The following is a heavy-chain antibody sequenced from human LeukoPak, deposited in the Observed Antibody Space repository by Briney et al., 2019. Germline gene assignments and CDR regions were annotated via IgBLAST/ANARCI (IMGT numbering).Heavy chain of an antibody. Sequence: GSLRLSCAASGFSFSSYGMHWVRRAPGKGLEWMTFIRFDGSEKYYADSVKGRFTISRDYSKNTLFLQMSSLRPEDTAVYYCALGKNFGYPYFDFWGQGALVTVSS. CDR2: IRFDGSEK. CDR1: GFSFSSYG. V-gene: IGHV3-30*02. CDR3: ALGKNFGYPYFDF. J-gene: IGHJ4*02. D-gene: IGHD2-2*03.